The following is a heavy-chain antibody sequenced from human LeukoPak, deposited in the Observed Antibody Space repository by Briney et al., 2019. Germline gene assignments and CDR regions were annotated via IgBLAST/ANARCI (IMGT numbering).Heavy chain of an antibody. J-gene: IGHJ6*03. CDR1: GFTFSSFW. D-gene: IGHD2-15*01. CDR3: ARDVAAMDYYYYYYYMDV. Sequence: GGSLRLSCAASGFTFSSFWMSWVRQAPGKGLEWVANIKQDGSEKYYVDSVKGRFTISRDNAKNSLYLQMNSLRAEDTAVYYCARDVAAMDYYYYYYYMDVWGKGTTVTVSS. V-gene: IGHV3-7*01. CDR2: IKQDGSEK.